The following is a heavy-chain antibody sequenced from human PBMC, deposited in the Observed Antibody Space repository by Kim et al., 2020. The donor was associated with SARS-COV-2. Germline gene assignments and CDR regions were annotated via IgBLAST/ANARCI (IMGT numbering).Heavy chain of an antibody. V-gene: IGHV3-11*01. CDR3: ARVGYYDSSGPYFDY. Sequence: DAVKGRFTISRDNAKNSLYRQMNSLRAEDTAVYYCARVGYYDSSGPYFDYWGQGTLVTVSS. J-gene: IGHJ4*02. D-gene: IGHD3-22*01.